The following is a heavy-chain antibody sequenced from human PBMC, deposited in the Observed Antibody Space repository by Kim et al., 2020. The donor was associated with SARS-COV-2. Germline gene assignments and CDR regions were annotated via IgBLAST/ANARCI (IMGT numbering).Heavy chain of an antibody. Sequence: SETLSLTCTVSGGSISSYYWSWIRQPPGKGLEWIGYIYYSGSTNYNPSLKSRVTISVDTSKNQFSLKLSSMTAADTAVYYCARGFFRGYYDSSGYSLFD. V-gene: IGHV4-59*01. CDR1: GGSISSYY. J-gene: IGHJ4*01. CDR3: ARGFFRGYYDSSGYSLFD. CDR2: IYYSGST. D-gene: IGHD3-22*01.